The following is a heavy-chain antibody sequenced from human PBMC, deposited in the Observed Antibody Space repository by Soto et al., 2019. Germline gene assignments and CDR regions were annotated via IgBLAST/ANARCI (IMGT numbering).Heavy chain of an antibody. Sequence: SETLSLTCAVSSASINTGGYYWTWNRQHPGKGLEWIGYIYYSGSTYYNPSLKSRVTISVDTSKNQFSLKLSSVTAADTAVYYCARGARRKEYGMDVWGQGTTVTVSS. CDR1: SASINTGGYY. CDR2: IYYSGST. CDR3: ARGARRKEYGMDV. V-gene: IGHV4-31*11. J-gene: IGHJ6*02. D-gene: IGHD5-12*01.